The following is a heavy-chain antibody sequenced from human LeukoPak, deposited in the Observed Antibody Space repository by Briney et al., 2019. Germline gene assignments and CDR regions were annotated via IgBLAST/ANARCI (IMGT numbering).Heavy chain of an antibody. Sequence: GGSLRLSCAASGFTFSSYAMSWVRQAPGKGLEWVSAISGSGGSTYHADSVKGRFTISRDNSKNTLYLQMNSLRAEDTAVYYCANVGGVDIVVVPAASLRGWGQGTLVTVSS. V-gene: IGHV3-23*01. D-gene: IGHD2-2*01. J-gene: IGHJ4*02. CDR2: ISGSGGST. CDR3: ANVGGVDIVVVPAASLRG. CDR1: GFTFSSYA.